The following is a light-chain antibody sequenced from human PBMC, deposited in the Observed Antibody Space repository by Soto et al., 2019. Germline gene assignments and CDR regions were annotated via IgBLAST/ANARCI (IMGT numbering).Light chain of an antibody. CDR3: QQYAISPPT. J-gene: IGKJ4*01. V-gene: IGKV3-20*01. CDR1: ETVKKNS. Sequence: EIVLTQSPGSVSLSPGERATLSCRASETVKKNSLAWYQQKPGQAPRLLIYGASRRATGIPDSFSGSGSETDFILTISRLEPDNSAVYYWQQYAISPPTFGGGTKVEI. CDR2: GAS.